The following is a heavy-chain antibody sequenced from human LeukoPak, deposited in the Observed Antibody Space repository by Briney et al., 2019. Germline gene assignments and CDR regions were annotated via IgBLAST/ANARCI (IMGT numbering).Heavy chain of an antibody. J-gene: IGHJ4*02. V-gene: IGHV3-30*18. CDR3: AKHSSGITVAGTIQY. CDR1: GFTFSSYD. CDR2: ISKDGSNE. Sequence: PGGSLRLSCAASGFTFSSYDMHWVRQAPGKGLEWVALISKDGSNEYYADSVKGRFTISRDNSKNTLDLQMSSLRADDTAVYYCAKHSSGITVAGTIQYWGQGTLVTVSS. D-gene: IGHD6-19*01.